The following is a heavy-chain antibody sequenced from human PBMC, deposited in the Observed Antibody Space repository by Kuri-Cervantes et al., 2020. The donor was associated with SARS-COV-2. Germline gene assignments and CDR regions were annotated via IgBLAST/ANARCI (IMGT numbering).Heavy chain of an antibody. CDR1: GYTFTSYD. D-gene: IGHD3-22*01. J-gene: IGHJ3*02. CDR2: MNPNSGNT. V-gene: IGHV1-8*02. Sequence: ASVKVSCKASGYTFTSYDINWVRQATGQGLEWMGWMNPNSGNTGYAQKFQGRVTTTRDTSISTAYMELSRLRSDDTAVYYCARDYYDSSGYYPLSDAFDIWGQGTMVTVSS. CDR3: ARDYYDSSGYYPLSDAFDI.